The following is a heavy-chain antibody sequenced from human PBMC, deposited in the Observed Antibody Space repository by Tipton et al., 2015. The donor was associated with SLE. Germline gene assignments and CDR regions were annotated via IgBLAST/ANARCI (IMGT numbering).Heavy chain of an antibody. CDR1: GFTFSSYG. J-gene: IGHJ3*02. V-gene: IGHV3-33*06. CDR2: IWYDGSNK. CDR3: AKDRTMVVDAFDI. D-gene: IGHD4/OR15-4a*01. Sequence: SLRLSCAASGFTFSSYGMHWVRQAPGKGLEWVAVIWYDGSNKYYTDSVKGRFTISRDNSKNTLYLQMNSLRAEDTAVYYCAKDRTMVVDAFDIWGQGTLVSVS.